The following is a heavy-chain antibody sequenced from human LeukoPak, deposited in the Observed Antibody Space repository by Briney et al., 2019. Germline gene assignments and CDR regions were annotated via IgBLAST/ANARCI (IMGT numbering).Heavy chain of an antibody. J-gene: IGHJ4*02. CDR3: ARDIGAAAQGFDY. CDR1: GDSVSSNSAA. D-gene: IGHD6-13*01. CDR2: TYYRSKWYN. Sequence: SQTLSLTCAISGDSVSSNSAAWNWIRQSPSGGLEWLGRTYYRSKWYNDYAVSVRSRITINPDTSKNQFSLQLNSVTPEDTAVYYCARDIGAAAQGFDYWGQGTLVTVSS. V-gene: IGHV6-1*01.